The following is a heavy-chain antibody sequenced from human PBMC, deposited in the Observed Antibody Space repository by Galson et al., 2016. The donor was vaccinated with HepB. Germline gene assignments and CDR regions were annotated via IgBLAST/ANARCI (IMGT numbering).Heavy chain of an antibody. D-gene: IGHD5-18*01. V-gene: IGHV4-30-2*01. CDR3: ARDSRDTFAFDI. CDR2: VYHTGST. Sequence: TLSLTCAVSSGSISSDDYSWTWVRQPPGEGLEWIGYVYHTGSTYYNPSLKSRVTISVDRSKNQFSLRLTSATAADPAVYYCARDSRDTFAFDIWGQGTMVTVSS. CDR1: SGSISSDDYS. J-gene: IGHJ3*02.